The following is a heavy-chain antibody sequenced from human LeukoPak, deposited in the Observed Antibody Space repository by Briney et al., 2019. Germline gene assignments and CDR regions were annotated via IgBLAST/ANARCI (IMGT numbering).Heavy chain of an antibody. CDR3: ARGFLEWVEDDAFDI. CDR1: GFTFSSYS. Sequence: GGSLRLSCAASGFTFSSYSMKWVRQAPGKGLEWVSSISSSSSYIYYADSVKGRFTISRDNAKNSLYLQMNSLRAEDTAVYYCARGFLEWVEDDAFDIWGQGTMVTVSS. V-gene: IGHV3-21*01. D-gene: IGHD3-3*01. CDR2: ISSSSSYI. J-gene: IGHJ3*02.